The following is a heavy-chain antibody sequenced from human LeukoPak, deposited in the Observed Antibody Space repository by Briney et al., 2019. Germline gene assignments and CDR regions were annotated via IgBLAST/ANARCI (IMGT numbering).Heavy chain of an antibody. J-gene: IGHJ3*02. CDR3: AKDMGELPPDGAFDI. D-gene: IGHD1-26*01. CDR2: ISGSGGST. CDR1: GFTFSSYG. V-gene: IGHV3-23*01. Sequence: GGSLGLSCAASGFTFSSYGMHWVRQAPGKGLEWVSAISGSGGSTYYADSVKGRFTISRDNSKNTLYLQMNSLRAEDTAVYYCAKDMGELPPDGAFDIWGQGTMVTVSS.